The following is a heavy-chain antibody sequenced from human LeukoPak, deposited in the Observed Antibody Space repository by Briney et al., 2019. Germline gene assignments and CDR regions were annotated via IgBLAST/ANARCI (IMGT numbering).Heavy chain of an antibody. Sequence: GGSLRLSCAASGFTFNTYWMSWVRQAPGKGLEWVAQIKSDGREEYYADSVRGRFTISRDNAKSSLYLQMNSLRAEDTAVYYCAKGFLANMIGSGVGFDYWGQGTLVTVSS. D-gene: IGHD3-22*01. CDR3: AKGFLANMIGSGVGFDY. J-gene: IGHJ4*02. V-gene: IGHV3-7*05. CDR1: GFTFNTYW. CDR2: IKSDGREE.